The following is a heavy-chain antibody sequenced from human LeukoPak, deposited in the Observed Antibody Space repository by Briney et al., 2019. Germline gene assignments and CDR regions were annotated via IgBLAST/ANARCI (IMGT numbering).Heavy chain of an antibody. CDR3: ARGAYTATRKLNSFDY. CDR2: IYHSGST. V-gene: IGHV4-30-2*01. Sequence: SETLSLTCTVSGGSISSGGHYWSWIRQPPGKGLEWIGYIYHSGSTYYNPSLKSRVTISVDRSKNQFSLKLSSVTAADTAVYYCARGAYTATRKLNSFDYWGQGTLVTVSS. J-gene: IGHJ4*02. D-gene: IGHD5-18*01. CDR1: GGSISSGGHY.